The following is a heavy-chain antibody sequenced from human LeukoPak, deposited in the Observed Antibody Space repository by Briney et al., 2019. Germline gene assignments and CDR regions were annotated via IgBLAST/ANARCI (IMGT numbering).Heavy chain of an antibody. Sequence: GGSLRLSCAASGFTFSDYYMSWVRQAPGKGLEWVSYISSGGSSIYYADSVKGRFTISRDNAKNSLFLLMKGLRVEDTAVYYCARFQQLVRSFDYWGQGTLVTVSS. V-gene: IGHV3-11*01. CDR2: ISSGGSSI. J-gene: IGHJ4*02. CDR1: GFTFSDYY. D-gene: IGHD6-13*01. CDR3: ARFQQLVRSFDY.